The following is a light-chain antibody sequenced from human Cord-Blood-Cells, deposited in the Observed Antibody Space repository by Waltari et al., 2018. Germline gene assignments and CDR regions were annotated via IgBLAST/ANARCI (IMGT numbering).Light chain of an antibody. CDR3: SSYTSSSTYV. J-gene: IGLJ1*01. V-gene: IGLV2-14*01. CDR2: DVS. Sequence: QSALTQPASVSGSPGQSTTISCTATSSDVGGYNYVSWYQQHPGKAPKLMIYDVSNRPSGVSNRFSGSKSGNTASLTISGLQAEDEADYYCSSYTSSSTYVFGTGTKVTVL. CDR1: SSDVGGYNY.